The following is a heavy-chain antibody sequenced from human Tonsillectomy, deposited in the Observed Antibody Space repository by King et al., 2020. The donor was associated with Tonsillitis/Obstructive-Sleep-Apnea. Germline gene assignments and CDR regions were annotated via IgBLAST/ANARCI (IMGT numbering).Heavy chain of an antibody. J-gene: IGHJ3*02. CDR2: INHSGYT. CDR3: ARSSPAAYDAFDI. Sequence: VQLQQWGAGLLKPSEPLSLTCAVYGGSFSGSYWSWIRQPPGKGLEYIGEINHSGYTNYNPSLNNRVTISLDTSKNQFSLKLSSVTAADTAVYYCARSSPAAYDAFDIWGQGTMVTVSS. D-gene: IGHD2-2*01. CDR1: GGSFSGSY. V-gene: IGHV4-34*01.